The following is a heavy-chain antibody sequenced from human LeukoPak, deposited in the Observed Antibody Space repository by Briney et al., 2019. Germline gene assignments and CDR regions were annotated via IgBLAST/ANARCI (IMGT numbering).Heavy chain of an antibody. CDR2: IGSSSSYI. CDR3: ASSSALRITIFGVVIH. V-gene: IGHV3-21*01. D-gene: IGHD3-3*01. CDR1: GFTFSSYS. J-gene: IGHJ1*01. Sequence: SGGSLRLSCAASGFTFSSYSMNWVRQAPGKGLEWVSSIGSSSSYIYYADSVKGRFTISRDNAKNSLYLQMNSLRAEDTAVYYCASSSALRITIFGVVIHWGQGTLVTVSS.